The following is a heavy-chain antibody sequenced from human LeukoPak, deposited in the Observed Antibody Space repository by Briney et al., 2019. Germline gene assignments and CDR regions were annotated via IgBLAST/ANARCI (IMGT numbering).Heavy chain of an antibody. V-gene: IGHV1-46*03. CDR3: ARSPRSSGWYGWWFDP. Sequence: ASVKVSRKASGYTFTSYYMHWVRQAPGQGLEWMGIINPSGGITSYAQKFQGRVTMTRDTSTSTVYMELSSLRSEDTAVYYCARSPRSSGWYGWWFDPWGQGTLVTVSS. J-gene: IGHJ5*02. CDR1: GYTFTSYY. D-gene: IGHD6-19*01. CDR2: INPSGGIT.